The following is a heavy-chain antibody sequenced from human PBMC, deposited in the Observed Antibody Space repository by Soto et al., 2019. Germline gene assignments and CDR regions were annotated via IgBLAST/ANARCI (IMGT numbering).Heavy chain of an antibody. D-gene: IGHD4-4*01. CDR2: INHSGST. J-gene: IGHJ6*02. CDR3: ARTVTYYYGMDV. Sequence: SETLSLTCAVYGGSFSGYYWIWIRQPPGKGLEWIGEINHSGSTNYNPSLKSRVTISVDTSKNQFSLKLSSVTAADTAVYYCARTVTYYYGMDVWGQGTTVTVSS. V-gene: IGHV4-34*01. CDR1: GGSFSGYY.